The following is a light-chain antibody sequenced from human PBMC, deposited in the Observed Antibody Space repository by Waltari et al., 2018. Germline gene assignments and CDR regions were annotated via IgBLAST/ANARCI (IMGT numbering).Light chain of an antibody. Sequence: QSVLTQPPSVSGAPGQRVTLSCTGSSPNIGAGYDVHWYPQLPGTAPKLLIHGKSERPSGVPGRFSGSKSGTSASLAITGLQAADEADYFCQSYDISLSAYVFGTGTKVTVL. CDR1: SPNIGAGYD. V-gene: IGLV1-40*01. J-gene: IGLJ1*01. CDR3: QSYDISLSAYV. CDR2: GKS.